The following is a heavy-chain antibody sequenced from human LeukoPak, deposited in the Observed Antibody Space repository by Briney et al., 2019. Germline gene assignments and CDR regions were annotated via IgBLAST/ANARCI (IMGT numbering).Heavy chain of an antibody. D-gene: IGHD1-14*01. CDR1: GFYFKSYN. Sequence: GGSLELSCAASGFYFKSYNMAWVRQAPGKGPEWVATTDREGSDRGKEYTASVRGRFTISRDNGKNSVHLYMSNLGADDTAVYFCVTEYWYRFDYWGQGILVTVSS. V-gene: IGHV3-7*01. J-gene: IGHJ4*02. CDR2: TDREGSDRGK. CDR3: VTEYWYRFDY.